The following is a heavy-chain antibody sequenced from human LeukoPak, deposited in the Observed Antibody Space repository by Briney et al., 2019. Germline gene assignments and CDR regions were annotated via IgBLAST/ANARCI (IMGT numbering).Heavy chain of an antibody. CDR1: GGSFSGYY. Sequence: SETLSLTCAVYGGSFSGYYWSWIRQPPGKGLEWIGEINHSGSTNYNPSLKSRVTISVDTSKNQFSLKLNSVTAADTAVYYCARDRDEYYYGSGYYYYMDVWGKGTTVTVSS. D-gene: IGHD3-10*01. CDR2: INHSGST. J-gene: IGHJ6*03. CDR3: ARDRDEYYYGSGYYYYMDV. V-gene: IGHV4-34*01.